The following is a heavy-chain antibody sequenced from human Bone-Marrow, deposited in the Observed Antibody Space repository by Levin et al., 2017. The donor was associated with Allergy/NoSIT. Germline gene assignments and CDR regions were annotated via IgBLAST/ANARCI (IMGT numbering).Heavy chain of an antibody. CDR3: ARDIVVVPAASSLPSGMDV. V-gene: IGHV3-74*01. CDR1: GFTFSSYW. CDR2: INSDGSST. J-gene: IGHJ6*02. Sequence: PGGSLRLSCAASGFTFSSYWMHWVRQAPGKGLVWVSRINSDGSSTSYADSVKGRFTISRDNAKNTLYLQMNSLRAEDTAVYYCARDIVVVPAASSLPSGMDVWGQGTTVTVSS. D-gene: IGHD2-2*01.